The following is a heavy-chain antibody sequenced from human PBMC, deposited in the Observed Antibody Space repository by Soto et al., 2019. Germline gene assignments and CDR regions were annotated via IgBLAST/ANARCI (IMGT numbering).Heavy chain of an antibody. CDR2: IGTAGDT. V-gene: IGHV3-13*01. CDR3: ARGATSTSGWYDTFDY. D-gene: IGHD6-19*01. Sequence: PGGSLRLSCAASGFTFSSYDMHWVRQATGKGLEWVSAIGTAGDTYYPGSVKGRFTISRENAKNSLYLQMNSLRAEDTAVYYCARGATSTSGWYDTFDYWGQGTLVTVSS. CDR1: GFTFSSYD. J-gene: IGHJ4*02.